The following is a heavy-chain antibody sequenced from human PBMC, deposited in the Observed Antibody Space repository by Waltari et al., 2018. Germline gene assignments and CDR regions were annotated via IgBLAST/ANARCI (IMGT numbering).Heavy chain of an antibody. CDR2: IYYSGST. CDR3: ARTTYYYGSGSYGAFDI. CDR1: GGSISRSSYY. J-gene: IGHJ3*02. D-gene: IGHD3-10*01. Sequence: QLQLQESGPGLVKPSENLSLTCTVSGGSISRSSYYWGWIRQPPGKGLEWIGSIYYSGSTYYNPSLKSRVTISVDTSKNQFSLKLSSVTAADTAVYYCARTTYYYGSGSYGAFDIWGQGTMVTVSS. V-gene: IGHV4-39*01.